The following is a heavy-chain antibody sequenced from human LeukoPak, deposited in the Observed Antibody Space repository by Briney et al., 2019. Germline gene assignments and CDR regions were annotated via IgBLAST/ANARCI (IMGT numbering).Heavy chain of an antibody. CDR2: INHSGST. Sequence: SETLSLTCAVYGGSFSGCYWSWIRQPPGKGLEWIGEINHSGSTNYNPSLKSRVTISVDTSKNQFSLKLSSVTAADTAVYYCARLITIWSWFDSWGQGTLVTVSS. J-gene: IGHJ5*01. CDR1: GGSFSGCY. CDR3: ARLITIWSWFDS. V-gene: IGHV4-34*01. D-gene: IGHD3-9*01.